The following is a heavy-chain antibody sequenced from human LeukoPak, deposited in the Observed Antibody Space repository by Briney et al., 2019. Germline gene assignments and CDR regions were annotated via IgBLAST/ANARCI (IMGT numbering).Heavy chain of an antibody. J-gene: IGHJ4*02. CDR2: IKQDGSEK. CDR3: AKGYQFGYSYGAVDY. CDR1: GFTFSSYW. Sequence: GGSLRLSCAASGFTFSSYWMSWVRQAPGKGLEWVANIKQDGSEKYYVDSVKGRFTISRDNAKNSLYLQMNSLRAEDTAVYYCAKGYQFGYSYGAVDYWGQGTLVTVSS. D-gene: IGHD5-18*01. V-gene: IGHV3-7*01.